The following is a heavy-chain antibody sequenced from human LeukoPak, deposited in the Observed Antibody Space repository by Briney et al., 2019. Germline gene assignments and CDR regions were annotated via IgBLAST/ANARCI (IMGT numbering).Heavy chain of an antibody. CDR3: ARYYCTTSSCSHFDY. D-gene: IGHD2-2*01. V-gene: IGHV4-59*01. J-gene: IGHJ4*02. CDR2: IHSSGST. Sequence: PSETLSLTCTVSGGSISSYYWSWIRQPPGKGLHWIGYIHSSGSTNYNPSLKSRVTMSVDTSNNQFSLKLSSVTAADTAVYYCARYYCTTSSCSHFDYWGQGTLVTVSS. CDR1: GGSISSYY.